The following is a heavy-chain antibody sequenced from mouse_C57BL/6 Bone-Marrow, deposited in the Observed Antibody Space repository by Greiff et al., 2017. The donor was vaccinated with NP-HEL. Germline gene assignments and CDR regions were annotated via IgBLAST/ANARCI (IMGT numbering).Heavy chain of an antibody. CDR3: ARSGGYDPFAY. V-gene: IGHV1-81*01. Sequence: QVQLKQSGAELARPGASVKLSCTASGYTFTSYGISWVKQRTGQGLEWIGEIYPRSGNTYYNEKFKGKATLTADKSSSTAYMELRSLTSEDSAVYFCARSGGYDPFAYWGQGTLVTVSA. D-gene: IGHD2-2*01. J-gene: IGHJ3*01. CDR2: IYPRSGNT. CDR1: GYTFTSYG.